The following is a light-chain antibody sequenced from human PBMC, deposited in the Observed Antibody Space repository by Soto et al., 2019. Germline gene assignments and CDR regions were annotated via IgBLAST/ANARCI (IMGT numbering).Light chain of an antibody. CDR2: KAS. CDR1: QSISSW. Sequence: DIQMTQSPSTLSASVGDRVTITCRAGQSISSWLAWYQQKPGKAPKLLIYKASSLESGVPSRFSGSGSGTEFTLTIRSLQPDDFATYYCQQYNSYSGLTFGGGTKVEIK. CDR3: QQYNSYSGLT. V-gene: IGKV1-5*03. J-gene: IGKJ4*01.